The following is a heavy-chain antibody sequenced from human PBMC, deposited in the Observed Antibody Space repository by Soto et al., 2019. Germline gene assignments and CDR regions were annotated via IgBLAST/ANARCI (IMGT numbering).Heavy chain of an antibody. V-gene: IGHV4-34*01. CDR3: TRRVRSTGLLDY. CDR1: GGSFSGYY. J-gene: IGHJ4*02. CDR2: IYYTGST. Sequence: PSETLSLTCAVYGGSFSGYYWGWIRQPPGKGLEWIGSIYYTGSTYYNSSLKSRVSISIDTSKNQFSLSLNSVTAADTAVYYCTRRVRSTGLLDYWGQGALVTVSS. D-gene: IGHD4-4*01.